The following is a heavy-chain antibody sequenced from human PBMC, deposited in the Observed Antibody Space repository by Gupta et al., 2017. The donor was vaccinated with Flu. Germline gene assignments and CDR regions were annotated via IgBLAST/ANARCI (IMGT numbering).Heavy chain of an antibody. CDR1: GFSFSDYY. CDR3: ARDRANGWNDYYYYGMDV. Sequence: QVQLVESGGGLVKPGGSLRLSCAASGFSFSDYYMNWIRQAPGKGLEWLSYISSTGSTIYYADSVKGRFTISRDNAKNSLYLQMNSLRAEDTAVYYCARDRANGWNDYYYYGMDVWGQGTTVTVSS. CDR2: ISSTGSTI. D-gene: IGHD1-1*01. J-gene: IGHJ6*02. V-gene: IGHV3-11*01.